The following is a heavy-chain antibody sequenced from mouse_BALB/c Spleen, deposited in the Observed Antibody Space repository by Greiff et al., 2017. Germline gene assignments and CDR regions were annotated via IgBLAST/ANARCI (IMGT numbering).Heavy chain of an antibody. D-gene: IGHD1-1*01. J-gene: IGHJ3*01. V-gene: IGHV1-7*01. CDR2: INPSTGYT. CDR1: GYTFTSYW. Sequence: VQLQQSGAELAKPGASVKMSCKASGYTFTSYWMHWVKQRPGQGLEWIGYINPSTGYTEYNQKFKDKATLTADKSSSTAYMQLSSLTSEDSAVYYCALYYYGSSWFAYWGQGTLVTVSA. CDR3: ALYYYGSSWFAY.